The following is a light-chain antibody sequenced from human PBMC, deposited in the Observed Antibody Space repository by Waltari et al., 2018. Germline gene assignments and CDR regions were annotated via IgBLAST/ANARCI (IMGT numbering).Light chain of an antibody. CDR3: SSYTSSSTLVV. Sequence: QSALTQPASVSGSPGQSITISCTGTSSDVGGYNYDSWYQQHPGKAPKLMFYEVSNRPSGVSNRFSGSKSGNTASLTISGLQAEDEADYYCSSYTSSSTLVVFGGGTKLTVL. CDR1: SSDVGGYNY. CDR2: EVS. V-gene: IGLV2-14*01. J-gene: IGLJ2*01.